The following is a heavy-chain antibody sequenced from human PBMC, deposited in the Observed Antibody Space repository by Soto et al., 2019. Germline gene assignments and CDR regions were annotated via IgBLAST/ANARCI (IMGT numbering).Heavy chain of an antibody. CDR2: IIPMFRTA. D-gene: IGHD2-2*01. CDR1: GGTFSSYT. Sequence: QVQLVQSGAEVKKPGSSVKVSCKVSGGTFSSYTISWVRQAPGQGLEWMGGIIPMFRTANYAQKFQGRATFTADESTNTAYMQLSSLRSEDTAVYYCARDCGSTSCFDMDVWGQGTTVTVSS. V-gene: IGHV1-69*01. J-gene: IGHJ6*02. CDR3: ARDCGSTSCFDMDV.